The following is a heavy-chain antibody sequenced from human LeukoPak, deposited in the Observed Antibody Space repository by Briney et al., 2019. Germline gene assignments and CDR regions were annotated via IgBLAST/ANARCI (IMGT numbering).Heavy chain of an antibody. CDR3: ARAFSSTWHGGYY. CDR1: GFTFSNYA. J-gene: IGHJ4*02. V-gene: IGHV3-30*04. CDR2: ISYDGKHK. D-gene: IGHD6-13*01. Sequence: PRGSLRLSCAASGFTFSNYAMEWVRQAPGKGLEWVALISYDGKHKYYADSMKGRFTISRDNSKNTLYLQMNNLRTEDTAVYYCARAFSSTWHGGYYWGQGTLVTVSS.